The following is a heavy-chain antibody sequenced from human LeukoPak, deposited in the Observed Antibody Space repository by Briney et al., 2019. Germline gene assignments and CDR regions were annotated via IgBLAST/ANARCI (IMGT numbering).Heavy chain of an antibody. Sequence: PGGSLRLSCAASGFTFSSYSMNWVRQAPGKGLEWVSYISSSSSTIYYADSVKGRFTISRDNARNSLYLQMNSLRAEDTAVYYCARDLPRIAAAGTFDYWGQGTLVTVSS. D-gene: IGHD6-13*01. V-gene: IGHV3-48*01. J-gene: IGHJ4*02. CDR2: ISSSSSTI. CDR3: ARDLPRIAAAGTFDY. CDR1: GFTFSSYS.